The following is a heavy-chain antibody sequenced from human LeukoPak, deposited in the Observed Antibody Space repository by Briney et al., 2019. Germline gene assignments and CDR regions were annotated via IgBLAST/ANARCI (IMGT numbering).Heavy chain of an antibody. D-gene: IGHD5-12*01. CDR2: IHSGAGK. V-gene: IGHV3-66*01. CDR1: GFTFSSYG. Sequence: GGSLRLSCAASGFTFSSYGMNWVRQAPGKGLECILLIHSGAGKYYADSVKGRFTFSTDNSKNTLYLQMNSLGAEDTAVYYCARGRGGYDFRWYWGQGTLVTVSS. J-gene: IGHJ4*02. CDR3: ARGRGGYDFRWY.